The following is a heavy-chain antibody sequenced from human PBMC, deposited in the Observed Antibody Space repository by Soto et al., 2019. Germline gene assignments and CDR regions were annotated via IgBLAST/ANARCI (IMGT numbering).Heavy chain of an antibody. CDR3: ARAFSVANTNYYYYGMDV. CDR1: GFTFSSYG. V-gene: IGHV3-33*01. CDR2: IWYDGSNK. D-gene: IGHD6-19*01. J-gene: IGHJ6*02. Sequence: QVQLVESGGGVVQPGRSLRLSCAASGFTFSSYGMHWVRQAPGKGLEWVAVIWYDGSNKYYADSVKGRFTISRDNSKNTLYLQMNSLRADDTAVYYCARAFSVANTNYYYYGMDVWGQGTTVTVSS.